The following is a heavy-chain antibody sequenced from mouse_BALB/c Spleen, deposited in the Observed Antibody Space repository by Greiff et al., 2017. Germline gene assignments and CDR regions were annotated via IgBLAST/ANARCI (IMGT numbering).Heavy chain of an antibody. Sequence: EVKLQESGGGLVQPGGSLKLSCAASGFTFSSYGMSWVRQTPDKRLELVATINSNGGSTYYPDSVKGRFTISRDNAKNTLYLQMSSLKSEDTAMYYCARISTMITGYAMDYWGQGTSVTVSS. CDR3: ARISTMITGYAMDY. J-gene: IGHJ4*01. D-gene: IGHD2-4*01. V-gene: IGHV5-6-3*01. CDR2: INSNGGST. CDR1: GFTFSSYG.